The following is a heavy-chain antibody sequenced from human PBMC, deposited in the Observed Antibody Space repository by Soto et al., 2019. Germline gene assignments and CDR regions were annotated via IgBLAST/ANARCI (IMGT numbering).Heavy chain of an antibody. Sequence: VQLVESGGGLVQPGGSLRLSCAGSGFTVSGSYMGWVRQAPGKGPEWVSTIYGDGTTYYADSVKGRFSVSRDNSKNTLYLQMYSLRAEDTALYYCARDRVSPARSGYWGQGTLVTVSS. CDR3: ARDRVSPARSGY. CDR1: GFTVSGSY. V-gene: IGHV3-66*01. J-gene: IGHJ4*02. CDR2: IYGDGTT. D-gene: IGHD7-27*01.